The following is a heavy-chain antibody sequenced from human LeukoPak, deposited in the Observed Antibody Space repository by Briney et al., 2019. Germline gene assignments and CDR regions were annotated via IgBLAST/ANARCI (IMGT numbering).Heavy chain of an antibody. V-gene: IGHV1-46*01. CDR2: INPGGGST. CDR3: ARDDIGYSSQYAY. D-gene: IGHD6-13*01. CDR1: RYTFIDDY. J-gene: IGHJ4*02. Sequence: GAVKVSCKASRYTFIDDYIHCVRRAPEQGREWRGIINPGGGSTNYAQMFQGRVTMTRDTSTTTVYMELNSLRSEDTAVYSCARDDIGYSSQYAYWGQGTLVTVSS.